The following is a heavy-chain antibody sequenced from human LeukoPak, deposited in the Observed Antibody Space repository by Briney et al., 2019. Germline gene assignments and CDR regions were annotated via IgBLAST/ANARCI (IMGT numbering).Heavy chain of an antibody. CDR2: IYSGGTT. J-gene: IGHJ4*02. V-gene: IGHV3-23*03. D-gene: IGHD1-26*01. Sequence: GALRLSCAASRFTFSSYAMSWVRQAPGKGLEWVSLIYSGGTTYYADSVKGRFTISRDNSKNTLYLQMNSLRAEDTAVYYCAKGTGKSLPPYYFDYWGQGTPVTVSS. CDR1: RFTFSSYA. CDR3: AKGTGKSLPPYYFDY.